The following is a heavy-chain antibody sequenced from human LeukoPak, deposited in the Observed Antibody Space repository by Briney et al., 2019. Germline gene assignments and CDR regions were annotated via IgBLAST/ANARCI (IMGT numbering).Heavy chain of an antibody. Sequence: PGGSLRLSCAASGFTFSSYSMNWVRQAPGKGLEWVSSISSSSSYIYYADSVKGRFTISRDNAKNSLYLQMNSLRAEDTAVYYCARARLRKPTAVTPLDYWGQGTLVTVSS. V-gene: IGHV3-21*01. D-gene: IGHD4-23*01. CDR2: ISSSSSYI. CDR1: GFTFSSYS. J-gene: IGHJ4*02. CDR3: ARARLRKPTAVTPLDY.